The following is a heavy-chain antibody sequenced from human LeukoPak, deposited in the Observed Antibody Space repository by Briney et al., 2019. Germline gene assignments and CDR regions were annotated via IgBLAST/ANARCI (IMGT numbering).Heavy chain of an antibody. CDR3: ARTDFDWFVDY. D-gene: IGHD3-9*01. J-gene: IGHJ4*02. CDR1: GGSISSYY. CDR2: IYYSGST. Sequence: PSETLSLTCTVSGGSISSYYWSWIRQPPGKGLEWIGYIYYSGSTNYNPSLKSRVTISVDTSKNQFSLKLSSVTAADTAVYYCARTDFDWFVDYWGQGTLVTVSS. V-gene: IGHV4-59*01.